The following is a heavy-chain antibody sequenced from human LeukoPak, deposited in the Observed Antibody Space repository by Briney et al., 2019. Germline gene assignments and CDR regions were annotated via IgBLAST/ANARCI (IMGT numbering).Heavy chain of an antibody. J-gene: IGHJ5*02. CDR3: ARGQGATVPQVGKNWFDP. D-gene: IGHD1-26*01. V-gene: IGHV3-66*01. CDR2: IYSGGST. Sequence: GGSLRLSCAASGFTVSSNYMSWVRQAPGKGLEWVSVIYSGGSTYYADSVKGRFTISRDNSKNTLYLQMNSLRAEDTAVYYCARGQGATVPQVGKNWFDPWGQGTLVTVSS. CDR1: GFTVSSNY.